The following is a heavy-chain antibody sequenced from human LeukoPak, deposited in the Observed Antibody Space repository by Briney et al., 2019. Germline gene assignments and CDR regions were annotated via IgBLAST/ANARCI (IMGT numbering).Heavy chain of an antibody. V-gene: IGHV3-53*01. CDR2: IYSDNT. J-gene: IGHJ4*02. CDR3: ARRAGAYSHPYDY. Sequence: GGSLRLSFTVSGFTVSTNSMSWVRQAPGKGLEWVSFIYSDNTHYSDSVKGRFTISRDNSKNTLYLQMNSLRAEDTAVYYCARRAGAYSHPYDYWGQGTLVTVSS. D-gene: IGHD4/OR15-4a*01. CDR1: GFTVSTNS.